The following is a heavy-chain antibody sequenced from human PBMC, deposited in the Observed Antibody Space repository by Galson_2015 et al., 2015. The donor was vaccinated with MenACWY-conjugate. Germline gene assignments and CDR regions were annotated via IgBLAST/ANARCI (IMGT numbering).Heavy chain of an antibody. J-gene: IGHJ5*02. D-gene: IGHD2-21*02. CDR1: GFSFNAYS. CDR3: ARGSKPYPAYCGGDCYH. Sequence: SLRLSCAASGFSFNAYSMNWVRQAPGKGLEWVSWIGTKDTEMQYMDSVKGRFSISRDNAKNSLYLEMNSLRDEDTAVYYCARGSKPYPAYCGGDCYHWGRGPLATVPS. V-gene: IGHV3-48*02. CDR2: IGTKDTEM.